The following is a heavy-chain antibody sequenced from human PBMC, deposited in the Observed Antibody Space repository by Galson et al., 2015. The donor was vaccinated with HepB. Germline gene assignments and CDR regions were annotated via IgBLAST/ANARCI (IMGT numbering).Heavy chain of an antibody. J-gene: IGHJ4*02. V-gene: IGHV3-33*01. Sequence: SLRLSCAASGFTFGNYGMDWVRQAPGKGLEWVAVIWYDGSKKYYADSVKGRFTISRDNSKNTVYLHMDSLRAEDTAVYYCTRDSAGDYEGPAVDYWGQGTLVTVSS. CDR2: IWYDGSKK. D-gene: IGHD4-17*01. CDR1: GFTFGNYG. CDR3: TRDSAGDYEGPAVDY.